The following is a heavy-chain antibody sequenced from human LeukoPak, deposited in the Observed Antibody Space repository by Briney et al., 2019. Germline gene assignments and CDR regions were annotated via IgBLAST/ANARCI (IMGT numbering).Heavy chain of an antibody. CDR2: ISAYNGNT. Sequence: GASVKVSCKASGYTFTSYGISWVRQAPGQGLEWMGWISAYNGNTNYAQKLQGRVTMTTDTSTSTAYMELRSLRSDDTAVYYCARVRVPAAMFYYYMDVWGKGTTVTLSS. J-gene: IGHJ6*03. D-gene: IGHD2-2*01. V-gene: IGHV1-18*01. CDR1: GYTFTSYG. CDR3: ARVRVPAAMFYYYMDV.